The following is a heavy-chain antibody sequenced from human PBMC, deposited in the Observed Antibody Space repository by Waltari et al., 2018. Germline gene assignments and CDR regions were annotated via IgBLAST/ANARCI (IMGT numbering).Heavy chain of an antibody. CDR2: TYYCSKWYN. CDR3: ARAVATIRWPAFDY. CDR1: GDSVSSNSAA. V-gene: IGHV6-1*01. J-gene: IGHJ4*02. D-gene: IGHD5-12*01. Sequence: QVQLQQSGPGLVKPSQTLSLTCAISGDSVSSNSAAWNWIRQSPSRGLEWLGRTYYCSKWYNDHAVAVKSRITINPDTSKNQFSLQLNTVTPEDTAVYYCARAVATIRWPAFDYWGQGTLVTVSS.